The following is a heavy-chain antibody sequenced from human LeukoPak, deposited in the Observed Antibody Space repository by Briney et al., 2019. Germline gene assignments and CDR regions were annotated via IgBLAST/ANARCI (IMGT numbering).Heavy chain of an antibody. J-gene: IGHJ6*03. D-gene: IGHD5-24*01. V-gene: IGHV4-4*07. CDR3: ARGGDGTTYYYYYMDV. CDR1: GGSISSYY. CDR2: IYTSGST. Sequence: SETLSLTCTVSGGSISSYYWSWIRQPAGKGLEWIGRIYTSGSTNYNPSLKSRVTISVDTSKNQFSLKLSSVTAADTAVYYCARGGDGTTYYYYYMDVWGKGTTVTISS.